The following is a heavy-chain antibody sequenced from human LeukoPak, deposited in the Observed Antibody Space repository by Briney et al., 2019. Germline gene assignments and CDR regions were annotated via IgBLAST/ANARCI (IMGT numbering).Heavy chain of an antibody. V-gene: IGHV4-59*01. CDR1: GGSISSYY. CDR3: ARVGGVWGITMYWGAFDI. D-gene: IGHD2-8*02. J-gene: IGHJ3*02. Sequence: QASETLPLTCTVSGGSISSYYWSWIRQPPGKGLEWIGYISYSGSANYNPSLKSRVTISVDTSKSQFSLKLSSVTAADTAVYYCARVGGVWGITMYWGAFDIWGQGTMVTVSS. CDR2: ISYSGSA.